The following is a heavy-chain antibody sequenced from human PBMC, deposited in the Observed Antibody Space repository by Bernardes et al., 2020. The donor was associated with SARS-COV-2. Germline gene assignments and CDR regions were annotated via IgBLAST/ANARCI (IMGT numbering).Heavy chain of an antibody. J-gene: IGHJ6*02. CDR1: GYRFIDYY. CDR3: ARATGMGYYYGLDV. CDR2: INPNDGDT. Sequence: ASVKVSCKASGYRFIDYYVHWVRQAPGQGLEWMGWINPNDGDTHYTQKFQEWVTMTIDTSSRAAYMELTRVKSDDPAVYYCARATGMGYYYGLDVWGQGTTVTVSS. V-gene: IGHV1-2*04. D-gene: IGHD3-10*01.